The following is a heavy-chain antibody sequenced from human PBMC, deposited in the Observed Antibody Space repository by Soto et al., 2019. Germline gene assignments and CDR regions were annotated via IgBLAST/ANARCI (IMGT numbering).Heavy chain of an antibody. Sequence: PGGSLRLSCAASGFTFSSYGMHWVRQAPGKGLEWVAVISYDGSNKYYADSVKGRFTISRDNSKNTLYLQMNSLRAEDTAVYYCAKIRRGSSGWYDYYYYYGKDVWGAGKTFTVSS. CDR1: GFTFSSYG. J-gene: IGHJ6*02. CDR2: ISYDGSNK. D-gene: IGHD6-19*01. CDR3: AKIRRGSSGWYDYYYYYGKDV. V-gene: IGHV3-30*18.